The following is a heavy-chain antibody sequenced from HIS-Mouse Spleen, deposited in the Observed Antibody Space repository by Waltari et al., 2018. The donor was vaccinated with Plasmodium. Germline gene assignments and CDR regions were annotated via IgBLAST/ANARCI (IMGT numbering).Heavy chain of an antibody. CDR2: IKKEGRGK. J-gene: IGHJ2*01. Sequence: EVQLVESGGGLVQPGGSLRLSCAASGFTFSSYWMSWVRQAPGKGLEWVANIKKEGRGKYDVDSVKGRFTISRDNAKNSLYLQMNSLRAEDTAVYYCASSWYWYFDLWGRGTLVTVSS. CDR1: GFTFSSYW. D-gene: IGHD6-13*01. V-gene: IGHV3-7*01. CDR3: ASSWYWYFDL.